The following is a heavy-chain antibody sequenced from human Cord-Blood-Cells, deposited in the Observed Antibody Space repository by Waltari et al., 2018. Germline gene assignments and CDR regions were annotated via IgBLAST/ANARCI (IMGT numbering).Heavy chain of an antibody. CDR3: ARGRMWGLLDY. D-gene: IGHD1-26*01. CDR2: IKQDGSEK. Sequence: EVQLVESGGGLVQPGGSLRRSCGACGFTFSRYWRCWVRQAPGKGLEWVANIKQDGSEKYYVDSVKGRFTISRDNAKNSLYLQMNRLRAEDTAVYYCARGRMWGLLDYWGQGTLVTVSS. CDR1: GFTFSRYW. J-gene: IGHJ4*02. V-gene: IGHV3-7*01.